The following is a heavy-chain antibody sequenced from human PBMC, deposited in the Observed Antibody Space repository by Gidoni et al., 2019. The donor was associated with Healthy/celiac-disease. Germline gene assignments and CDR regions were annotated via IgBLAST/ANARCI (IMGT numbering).Heavy chain of an antibody. CDR1: GGTFSSYA. V-gene: IGHV1-69*01. Sequence: QVQLVQSGAEVKKPGSSVKVSCKASGGTFSSYAISWVRQAPGQGLEWMGGIIPIVGTANYAQKFQGRVTITADESTSTAYMELSSLRSEDTAVYYCAMGNYYGSGSYYLHFDYWGQGTLVTVSS. CDR3: AMGNYYGSGSYYLHFDY. D-gene: IGHD3-10*01. J-gene: IGHJ4*02. CDR2: IIPIVGTA.